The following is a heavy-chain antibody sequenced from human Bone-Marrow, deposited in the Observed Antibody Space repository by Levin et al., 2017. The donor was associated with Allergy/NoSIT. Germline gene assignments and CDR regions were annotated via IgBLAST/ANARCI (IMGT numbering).Heavy chain of an antibody. Sequence: ETLSLTCAASGFTVSSSYMIWVRQAPGKGLECVSVIYSGGSTYYVDSVKGRFTISRDNSKNTLYLQMNSLRAEDTAVYYCARVGGVAAGNWGYLQHWGQGTLVTVSS. CDR1: GFTVSSSY. CDR2: IYSGGST. V-gene: IGHV3-53*01. D-gene: IGHD6-13*01. J-gene: IGHJ1*01. CDR3: ARVGGVAAGNWGYLQH.